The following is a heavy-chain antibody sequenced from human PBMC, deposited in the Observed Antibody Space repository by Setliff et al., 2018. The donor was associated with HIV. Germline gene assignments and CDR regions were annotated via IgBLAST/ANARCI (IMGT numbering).Heavy chain of an antibody. CDR3: VRQHGDYAFGS. D-gene: IGHD4-17*01. Sequence: PSETLSLTCAVYGGSFPAYYWNWIRQPPGKGLEWIGEINYDGDTTYNPSLKNRVKMFIDTSKKQFSLKMASVTAADTAVYYCVRQHGDYAFGSWGQGTLVTVSS. V-gene: IGHV4-34*01. J-gene: IGHJ5*01. CDR2: INYDGDT. CDR1: GGSFPAYY.